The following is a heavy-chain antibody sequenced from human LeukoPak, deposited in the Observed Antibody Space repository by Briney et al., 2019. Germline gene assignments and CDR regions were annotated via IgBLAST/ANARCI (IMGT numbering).Heavy chain of an antibody. V-gene: IGHV3-11*01. CDR2: ISSSGSTI. Sequence: PGGSLRLSRAASGFTFSDSYMSWIRQAPGKGLEWVSYISSSGSTIYYADSVKGRLTISRDNAKNSLYLQMNSLRAEDTAVYYCAREEGNCSGGSCYGPDYWGQGTLVTVSS. D-gene: IGHD2-15*01. CDR3: AREEGNCSGGSCYGPDY. CDR1: GFTFSDSY. J-gene: IGHJ4*02.